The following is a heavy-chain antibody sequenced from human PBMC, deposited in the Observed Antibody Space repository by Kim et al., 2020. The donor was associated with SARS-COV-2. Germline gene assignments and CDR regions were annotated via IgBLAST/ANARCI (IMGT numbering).Heavy chain of an antibody. CDR3: AREMTTMRGLDY. J-gene: IGHJ4*02. CDR2: IYTTGTT. CDR1: GGSISNYF. Sequence: SETLSLTFSVSGGSISNYFWTWIRQPAGKGLEWIGRIYTTGTTNYNSSLKSRVTMSVDTPKNQFSLELTSVTAADTAVYYCAREMTTMRGLDYWGQGTLVTVSS. V-gene: IGHV4-4*07. D-gene: IGHD4-4*01.